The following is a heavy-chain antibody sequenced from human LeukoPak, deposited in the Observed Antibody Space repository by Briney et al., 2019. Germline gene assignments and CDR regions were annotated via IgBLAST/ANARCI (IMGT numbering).Heavy chain of an antibody. D-gene: IGHD3-3*01. J-gene: IGHJ5*02. Sequence: PGGSLRLSCAASGFTFSSYGMHWVRQAPGKGLEWVAVIWYDGSNKYYADSVKGRFTISRDNSKNTLYLQMNGLRAEDTAVYYCARDGTYYDFWSGYPRNWFDPWGQGTLVTVSS. CDR2: IWYDGSNK. CDR3: ARDGTYYDFWSGYPRNWFDP. V-gene: IGHV3-33*01. CDR1: GFTFSSYG.